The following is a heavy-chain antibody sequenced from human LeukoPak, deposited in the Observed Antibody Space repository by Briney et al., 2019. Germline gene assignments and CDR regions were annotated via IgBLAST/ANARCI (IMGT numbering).Heavy chain of an antibody. J-gene: IGHJ4*02. CDR1: GGFISSYY. CDR2: IYYTGNT. D-gene: IGHD5-24*01. CDR3: AREVEGFDY. V-gene: IGHV4-59*12. Sequence: SETLSLTCTVSGGFISSYYWSWIRQPPGKGLEWIGSIYYTGNTYYTPSLKSRVTISVDTSNNQFSPELSSVTAADTAVYYCAREVEGFDYWGQGTLVTVSS.